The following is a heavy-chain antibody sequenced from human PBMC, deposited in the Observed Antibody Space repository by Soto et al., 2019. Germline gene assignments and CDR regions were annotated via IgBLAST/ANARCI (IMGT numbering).Heavy chain of an antibody. V-gene: IGHV3-21*01. J-gene: IGHJ4*02. CDR3: ARDLPRYLV. Sequence: EVQLVESGGGLVKPGGSLRLSCAASGFTFSSYSMNWVRQAPGKGLEWVSSISSSSSYIYYADSVKGRFTIFRDNAKNSLYLQMNRLRAEDTAVYYCARDLPRYLVGGQGTLVTVSS. CDR2: ISSSSSYI. D-gene: IGHD2-15*01. CDR1: GFTFSSYS.